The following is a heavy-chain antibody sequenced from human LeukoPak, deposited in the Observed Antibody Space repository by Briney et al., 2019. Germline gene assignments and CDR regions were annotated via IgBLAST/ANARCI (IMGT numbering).Heavy chain of an antibody. CDR1: GFTFSDYY. CDR2: ISSSGSTI. Sequence: PGGSLRLSCAASGFTFSDYYMSWIRQAPGKGLEWVSYISSSGSTIYYTDSVKGRFTISRDNSKNTLYLQMNSLRAEDAAIYYCARDRRLASFDYGGQGTLVTVSS. J-gene: IGHJ4*02. V-gene: IGHV3-11*01. CDR3: ARDRRLASFDY. D-gene: IGHD6-19*01.